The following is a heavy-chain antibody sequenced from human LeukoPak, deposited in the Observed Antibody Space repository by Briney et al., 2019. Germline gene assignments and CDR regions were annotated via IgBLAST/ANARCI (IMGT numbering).Heavy chain of an antibody. J-gene: IGHJ5*02. V-gene: IGHV1-2*02. CDR2: INPNSGGT. D-gene: IGHD2-21*01. CDR1: RCTFTDYY. Sequence: ASVKVSCKTSRCTFTDYYMHWVRQAPGQGLEWMGWINPNSGGTSSAQKFQGRVTMTRDTSITTVYMEVSWLTSDDTAIYYCARADRLHGGPYLIGPWGQGTLVTVSS. CDR3: ARADRLHGGPYLIGP.